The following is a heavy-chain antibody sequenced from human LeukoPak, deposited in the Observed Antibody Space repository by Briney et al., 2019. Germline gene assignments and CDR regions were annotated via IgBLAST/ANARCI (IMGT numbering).Heavy chain of an antibody. D-gene: IGHD3-10*01. CDR3: ARGVPVRGVLRANYYYMDV. J-gene: IGHJ6*03. CDR1: RGSFSGHY. Sequence: SETLSLTCAVYRGSFSGHYCSWIRQPPGKGLEWIGEIDESGSTNYNPSLKSRVTISVDTSKNQFSLKLRSVTAADTAVYYCARGVPVRGVLRANYYYMDVWGKGTTVTVSS. CDR2: IDESGST. V-gene: IGHV4-34*01.